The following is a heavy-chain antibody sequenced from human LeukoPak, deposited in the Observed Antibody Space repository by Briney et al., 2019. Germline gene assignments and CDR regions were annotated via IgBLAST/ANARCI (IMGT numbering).Heavy chain of an antibody. Sequence: PGGSLRLSCEGSGFTFSLYWMHWVRQGPGKGLMWVSRLTEDGTTADYADSVKGRFTMSRDNAKRKVFLEMRSLTVEDTAIYFCVRERIYYSDLAYKERENFDPWGRGTLVTVSS. CDR2: LTEDGTTA. V-gene: IGHV3-74*01. D-gene: IGHD1-26*01. J-gene: IGHJ5*02. CDR3: VRERIYYSDLAYKERENFDP. CDR1: GFTFSLYW.